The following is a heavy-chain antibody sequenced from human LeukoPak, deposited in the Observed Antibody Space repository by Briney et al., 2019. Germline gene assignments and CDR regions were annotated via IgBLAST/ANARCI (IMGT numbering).Heavy chain of an antibody. D-gene: IGHD2-21*01. CDR1: GFTFSSYG. CDR2: IRYDGSNK. Sequence: GGSLRLSCAASGFTFSSYGMHWVRQAPGKGLEWVAFIRYDGSNKYYADSVKGRFTISRDNSKNTLYLQMNSLRAEDTAVYYCAKDQVISGYYYYYMDVWGKGTTVTISS. J-gene: IGHJ6*03. V-gene: IGHV3-30*02. CDR3: AKDQVISGYYYYYMDV.